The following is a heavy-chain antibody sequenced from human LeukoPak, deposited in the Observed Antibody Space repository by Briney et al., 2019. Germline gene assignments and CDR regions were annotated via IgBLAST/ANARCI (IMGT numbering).Heavy chain of an antibody. J-gene: IGHJ5*02. CDR3: AKDPIAVAGKRDWFDP. CDR2: ISGSGGST. V-gene: IGHV3-23*01. Sequence: AGGSLRLSCAASGFTFSSYAMSWVRQAPGKGLDWVSAISGSGGSTYYADSVKGRFTISRDNSKNTLYLQMNSLRAEDTAVYYCAKDPIAVAGKRDWFDPWGQGTLVTVSS. CDR1: GFTFSSYA. D-gene: IGHD6-19*01.